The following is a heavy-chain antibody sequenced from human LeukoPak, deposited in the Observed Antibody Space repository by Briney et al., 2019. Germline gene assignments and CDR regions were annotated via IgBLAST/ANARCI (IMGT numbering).Heavy chain of an antibody. CDR2: IYYSGST. D-gene: IGHD4-17*01. CDR3: ARARYGDYVDFDY. Sequence: SETLSLTCTVSGGSISSYYWSWIRQPPGKGLEWIGYIYYSGSTNYNPSLKSRVTISVDTSKNQCSLKLSSVTAADTAVYYCARARYGDYVDFDYWGQGTLVTVSS. V-gene: IGHV4-59*01. CDR1: GGSISSYY. J-gene: IGHJ4*02.